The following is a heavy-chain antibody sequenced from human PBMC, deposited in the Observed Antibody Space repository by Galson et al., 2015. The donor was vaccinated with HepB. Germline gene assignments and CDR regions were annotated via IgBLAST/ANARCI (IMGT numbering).Heavy chain of an antibody. CDR2: ISYDGSNK. J-gene: IGHJ3*02. V-gene: IGHV3-30*04. D-gene: IGHD3-22*01. CDR1: GFTFSSYA. CDR3: AREYDSSGYYLSAFDI. Sequence: SLRLSGAASGFTFSSYAMLWVRQAPGKGLAWVAVISYDGSNKYYADFVKGRFTISRDNAKNTLYLQMNSLRAEDTAVYYRAREYDSSGYYLSAFDIWGQGTMVTVAS.